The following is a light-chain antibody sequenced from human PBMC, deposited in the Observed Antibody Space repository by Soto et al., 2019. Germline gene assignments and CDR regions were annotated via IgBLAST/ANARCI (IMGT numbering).Light chain of an antibody. Sequence: QSALTQPPSASGSPGQSVTISCTGTSSDVGGYNYVSWYQQHPGKVPKLMVYEVNKRPSGFPDRFSGSKSGNTASLTVSGLQAEDEADYYCTSYAGGNNVFGTGTKLTVL. CDR3: TSYAGGNNV. V-gene: IGLV2-8*01. J-gene: IGLJ1*01. CDR1: SSDVGGYNY. CDR2: EVN.